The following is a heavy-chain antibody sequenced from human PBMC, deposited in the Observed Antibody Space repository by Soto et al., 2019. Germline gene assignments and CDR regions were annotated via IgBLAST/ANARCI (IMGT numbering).Heavy chain of an antibody. Sequence: SETLSLTCAVSGGSISSSNWWSWVRQPPGKGLEWIGEIYHSGSTNYNPSLKSRVTISVDKSKNQFSLKLSSVTAADTAVYYCARYYYDSSGYNTNWFDPWGQGTLVTVSS. CDR3: ARYYYDSSGYNTNWFDP. CDR1: GGSISSSNW. CDR2: IYHSGST. V-gene: IGHV4-4*02. J-gene: IGHJ5*02. D-gene: IGHD3-22*01.